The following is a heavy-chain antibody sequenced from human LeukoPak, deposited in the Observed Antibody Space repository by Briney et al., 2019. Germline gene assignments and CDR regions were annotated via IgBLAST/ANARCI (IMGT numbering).Heavy chain of an antibody. V-gene: IGHV3-30*03. CDR2: ISYDGSNK. CDR1: GFTFNTYG. Sequence: GRSLRLSCAASGFTFNTYGMHWVRQAPGKGLEWVAVISYDGSNKYYADSVKGRFTISRDNSKNTLYLQMNSLRAEDTAVYYCATPPQYSGSYLFDYWGQGTLVTVSS. D-gene: IGHD1-26*01. J-gene: IGHJ4*02. CDR3: ATPPQYSGSYLFDY.